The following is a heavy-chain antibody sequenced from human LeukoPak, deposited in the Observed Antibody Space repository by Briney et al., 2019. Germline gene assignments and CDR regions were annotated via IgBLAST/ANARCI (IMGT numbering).Heavy chain of an antibody. D-gene: IGHD3-10*01. CDR2: VSGSGGST. CDR1: GFTFSSYA. Sequence: PGGSLRLSCAASGFTFSSYAMSWVRQAPGKGLEWVSGVSGSGGSTYYADSVKGRFTISRDNSKNTLYLQMNSLRAEDTAVYYCAKVGSGGSPADYFDYCGQGNLVTVSS. V-gene: IGHV3-23*01. CDR3: AKVGSGGSPADYFDY. J-gene: IGHJ4*02.